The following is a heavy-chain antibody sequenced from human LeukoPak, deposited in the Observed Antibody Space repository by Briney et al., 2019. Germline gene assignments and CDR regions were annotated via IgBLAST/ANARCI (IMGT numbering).Heavy chain of an antibody. D-gene: IGHD2-2*03. CDR3: ARDGYLAVDY. J-gene: IGHJ4*02. CDR1: GGSISSSSYY. CDR2: IYYSGST. Sequence: SSETLSLTCTVSGGSISSSSYYWGWIRQPPGKGLEWIGSIYYSGSTYYNPSLKGRVAISVDTSKNQFSLKLSSVTAADTAVYYCARDGYLAVDYWGQGTLVTVSS. V-gene: IGHV4-39*07.